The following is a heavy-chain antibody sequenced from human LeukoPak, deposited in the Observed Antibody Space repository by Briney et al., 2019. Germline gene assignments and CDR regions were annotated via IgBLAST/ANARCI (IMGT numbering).Heavy chain of an antibody. CDR1: GFTVSTNY. Sequence: GGSLRLSCAASGFTVSTNYMSWVRQAPGKGLEWFSVIYSGGSTYYPDSVKGRFTITRDTSKNTLYLQMNSLRSEDTAVYYCARDRPTTVVSPYYYYGMDVWGQGTTVTVTS. D-gene: IGHD4-23*01. CDR2: IYSGGST. V-gene: IGHV3-53*05. CDR3: ARDRPTTVVSPYYYYGMDV. J-gene: IGHJ6*02.